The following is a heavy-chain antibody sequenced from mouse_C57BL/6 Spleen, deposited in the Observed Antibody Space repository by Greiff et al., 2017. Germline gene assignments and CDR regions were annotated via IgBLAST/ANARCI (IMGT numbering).Heavy chain of an antibody. J-gene: IGHJ2*01. Sequence: EVKLMESGGGLVKPGGSLKLSCAASGFTFSSYAMSWVRQTPEKRLEWVATISDGGSYTYYPDNVKGRFTISRDNAKNNLYLQMSHLKSEDTAMYYCARDRYYDYDGGFDYWGQGTTLTVSS. D-gene: IGHD2-4*01. CDR3: ARDRYYDYDGGFDY. V-gene: IGHV5-4*01. CDR2: ISDGGSYT. CDR1: GFTFSSYA.